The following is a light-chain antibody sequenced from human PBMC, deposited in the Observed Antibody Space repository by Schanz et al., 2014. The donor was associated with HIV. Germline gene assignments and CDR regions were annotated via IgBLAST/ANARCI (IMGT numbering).Light chain of an antibody. Sequence: EIVLTQSPATLSLSPGERATLSCRASQSVSSYLAWYQQKPGQAPRLLIYDASNRATGIPARFSGSGSGTDFTLTINRLEPEDCAVYYCQQYGSSGTFGPGTKVHIK. CDR2: DAS. CDR1: QSVSSY. J-gene: IGKJ3*01. V-gene: IGKV3-11*01. CDR3: QQYGSSGT.